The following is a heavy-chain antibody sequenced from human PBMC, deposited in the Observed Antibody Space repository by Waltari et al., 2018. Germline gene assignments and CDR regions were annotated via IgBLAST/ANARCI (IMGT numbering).Heavy chain of an antibody. CDR3: ANREDY. V-gene: IGHV4-39*01. CDR2: IYYSGST. CDR1: GGSISSSSYY. Sequence: QLQLQESGPGLVKPSETLSITCTVPGGSISSSSYYWGWSRQPPGKGLEWIGSIYYSGSTYYNPSLKSRVTISVDTSKNQFSLKLSSVTAADTAVYYCANREDYWGQGTLVTVSS. J-gene: IGHJ4*02.